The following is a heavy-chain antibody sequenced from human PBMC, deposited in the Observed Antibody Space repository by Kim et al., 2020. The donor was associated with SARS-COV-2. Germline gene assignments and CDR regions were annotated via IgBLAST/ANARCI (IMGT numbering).Heavy chain of an antibody. CDR3: ARDRGGSGSGTYYSRRLGNVSYYGMDV. J-gene: IGHJ6*02. V-gene: IGHV4-34*01. CDR1: GGSFTGYY. CDR2: INHSEST. Sequence: SETLSLTCAVYGGSFTGYYWSWIRQPPGKGLEWIGEINHSESTNYNPSLKSRVTLSVDTSKNQFSLKVNSVAAADTAVYYCARDRGGSGSGTYYSRRLGNVSYYGMDVWGQGTTVTVSS. D-gene: IGHD3-10*01.